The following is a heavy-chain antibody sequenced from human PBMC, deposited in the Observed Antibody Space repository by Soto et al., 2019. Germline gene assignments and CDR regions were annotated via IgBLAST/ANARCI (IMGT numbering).Heavy chain of an antibody. J-gene: IGHJ4*02. CDR1: GFTFSSYA. CDR2: ISGSGGST. Sequence: GGSLRLSCAASGFTFSSYAMSWVRQAPGKGLEWVSAISGSGGSTYYADSVKGRFTISRDNSKNTLYLQMNSLRAEDTAVYYCAKDHQIVGATGGSFDYWGQGTLVTGSS. CDR3: AKDHQIVGATGGSFDY. D-gene: IGHD1-26*01. V-gene: IGHV3-23*01.